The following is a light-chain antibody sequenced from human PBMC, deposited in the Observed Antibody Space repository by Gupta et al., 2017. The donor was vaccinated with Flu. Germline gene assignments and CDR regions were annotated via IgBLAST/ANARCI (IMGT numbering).Light chain of an antibody. J-gene: IGKJ2*01. V-gene: IGKV1-17*02. CDR3: LQDYSDPRT. CDR1: DANINY. CDR2: AAS. Sequence: SMSACVWNSVMFTCDVRDANINYLGWYQQRPGKAPERLIYAASTLQSGVPSRFSGSGSGTEFTLTINDLQPEDFATYYCLQDYSDPRTFGEGTVMEIK.